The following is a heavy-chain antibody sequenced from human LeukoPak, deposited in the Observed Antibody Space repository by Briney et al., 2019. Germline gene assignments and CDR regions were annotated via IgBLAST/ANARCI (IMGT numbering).Heavy chain of an antibody. D-gene: IGHD2-21*01. CDR1: GFTFSTFA. CDR2: ITRSGAAK. J-gene: IGHJ4*02. V-gene: IGHV3-23*01. Sequence: GGSLRLSCAASGFTFSTFAMSWGRQAPGKGLEWVSTITRSGAAKYYADSVKGRFTISRDNSKNTLYLQMDSLSAEDTALYYCAKDHPSCGGRDCLPFDNWGQGTLVTVSS. CDR3: AKDHPSCGGRDCLPFDN.